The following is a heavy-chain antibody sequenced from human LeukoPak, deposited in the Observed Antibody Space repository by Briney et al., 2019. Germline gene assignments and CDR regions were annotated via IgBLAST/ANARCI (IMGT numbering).Heavy chain of an antibody. CDR1: SGSISTSNYY. CDR2: IFYSGST. V-gene: IGHV4-39*07. Sequence: PSETLSLTCTVSSGSISTSNYYWGWVRQPPGKALEWIGNIFYSGSTYYNPSLKSRVTISVDTSKNQFSLKLSSVTAADTAVYYCARVNYDILTGPLYYYYYYMDVWGKGTTVTVSS. D-gene: IGHD3-9*01. CDR3: ARVNYDILTGPLYYYYYYMDV. J-gene: IGHJ6*03.